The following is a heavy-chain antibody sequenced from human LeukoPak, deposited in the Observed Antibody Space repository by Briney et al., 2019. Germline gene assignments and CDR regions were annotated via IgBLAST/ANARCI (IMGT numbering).Heavy chain of an antibody. V-gene: IGHV4-39*07. D-gene: IGHD4-17*01. CDR1: GGSISSYY. J-gene: IGHJ6*03. Sequence: SETLSLTCTVSGGSISSYYWSWIRQPPGKGLEWIGSIYYSGSTYYNPSLKSRVTISVDTSKNQFSLKLSSVTAADTAVYYCASTTVSGGYYMDVWGKGTTVTVSS. CDR3: ASTTVSGGYYMDV. CDR2: IYYSGST.